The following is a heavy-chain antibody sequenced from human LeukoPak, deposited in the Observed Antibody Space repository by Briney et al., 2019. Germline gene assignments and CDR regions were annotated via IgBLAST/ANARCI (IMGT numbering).Heavy chain of an antibody. J-gene: IGHJ4*02. Sequence: PGGSLRLSCAASGFTFSSSAMTWVRQAPGKGLEWVSVINSGGDDTVHADSVKGRLTISRDNSKNTLYLQMNSLRAEDTAKYYCTKGGSYAPLDYWGQGTLVTVSS. CDR3: TKGGSYAPLDY. V-gene: IGHV3-23*03. D-gene: IGHD1-26*01. CDR2: INSGGDDT. CDR1: GFTFSSSA.